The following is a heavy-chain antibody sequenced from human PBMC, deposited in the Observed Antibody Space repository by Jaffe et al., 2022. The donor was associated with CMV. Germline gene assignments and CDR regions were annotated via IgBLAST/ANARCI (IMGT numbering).Heavy chain of an antibody. D-gene: IGHD4-4*01. Sequence: QVQLVQSGAEVKKPGASVKVSCKASGYTFTGYYMHWVRQAPGQGLEWMGWINPNSGGTNYAQKFQGRVTMTRDTSISTAYMELSRLRSDDTAVYYCARVGYSNLHYYYYGMDVWGQGTTVTVSS. J-gene: IGHJ6*02. CDR2: INPNSGGT. V-gene: IGHV1-2*02. CDR1: GYTFTGYY. CDR3: ARVGYSNLHYYYYGMDV.